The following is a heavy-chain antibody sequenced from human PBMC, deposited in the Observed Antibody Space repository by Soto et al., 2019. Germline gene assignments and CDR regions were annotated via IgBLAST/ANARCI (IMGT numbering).Heavy chain of an antibody. V-gene: IGHV3-66*01. Sequence: EVQLVESGGGLVQPGGSLRLSCAASGFTVSSNYMSWVRQAPGKGLEWVSVIYSGGSTYYADSVKGRFTISRDNSKNTLYVQMNSLRPEDTAVYYCARDGSGSYYAFDYWGQGTLVTVSS. J-gene: IGHJ4*02. CDR2: IYSGGST. CDR1: GFTVSSNY. CDR3: ARDGSGSYYAFDY. D-gene: IGHD3-10*01.